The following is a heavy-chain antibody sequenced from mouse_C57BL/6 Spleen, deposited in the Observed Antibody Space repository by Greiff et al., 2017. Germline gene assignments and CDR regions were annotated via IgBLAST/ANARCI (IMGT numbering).Heavy chain of an antibody. CDR2: IRNKANGYTT. CDR1: GFTFTDYY. CDR3: ARLGNWYFDV. J-gene: IGHJ1*03. Sequence: EVTLVESGGGLVQPGGSLSLSCAASGFTFTDYYMSWVRQPPGKALEWLGFIRNKANGYTTEYSAFVKGRFTISRDNSQSILYLQMNALRAEDSATYYRARLGNWYFDVWGTGTTVTVSS. D-gene: IGHD4-1*01. V-gene: IGHV7-3*01.